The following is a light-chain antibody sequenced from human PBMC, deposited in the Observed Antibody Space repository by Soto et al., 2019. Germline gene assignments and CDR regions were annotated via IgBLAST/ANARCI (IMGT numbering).Light chain of an antibody. CDR2: DVS. J-gene: IGLJ3*02. CDR3: SSYTSSSTLV. V-gene: IGLV2-14*03. CDR1: SSDVGGYNY. Sequence: QSALTQPASVSGSPGQSITISCTGTSSDVGGYNYVSWYQHHPGKAPKLMIYDVSNRPSGVSNRLSGSKSGNTASLTISGLQAEDEDDYYCSSYTSSSTLVFGGGTKLPVL.